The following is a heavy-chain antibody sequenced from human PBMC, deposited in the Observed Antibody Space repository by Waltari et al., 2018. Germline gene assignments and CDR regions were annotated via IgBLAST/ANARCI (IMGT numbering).Heavy chain of an antibody. V-gene: IGHV3-33*03. J-gene: IGHJ4*02. Sequence: QVQLVESGGGVVQPGKSLRLSCVASGFSLSNYGMHWVRQNPGRGLGWVALTGSDGSGEYYADSVRGRFTVSRDNSKNILYLDMDSLRVDDTATYYCAKDAFGNTYLDYWGQGTLVTVSS. CDR2: TGSDGSGE. D-gene: IGHD3-10*01. CDR1: GFSLSNYG. CDR3: AKDAFGNTYLDY.